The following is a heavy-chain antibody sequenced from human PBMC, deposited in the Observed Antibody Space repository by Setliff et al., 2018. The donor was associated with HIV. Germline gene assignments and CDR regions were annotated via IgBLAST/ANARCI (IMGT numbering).Heavy chain of an antibody. Sequence: GGSLRLSCAASGFTFSSYGMHWVRQAPGKGLEWVAFIRYDGSNKYYADSVKGRFTISRDNSKNTLYLQMNSLRAEDTAVYYCASPRVGATFIPAFSFDYWGQGTLVTVSS. CDR2: IRYDGSNK. D-gene: IGHD1-26*01. V-gene: IGHV3-30*02. J-gene: IGHJ4*02. CDR3: ASPRVGATFIPAFSFDY. CDR1: GFTFSSYG.